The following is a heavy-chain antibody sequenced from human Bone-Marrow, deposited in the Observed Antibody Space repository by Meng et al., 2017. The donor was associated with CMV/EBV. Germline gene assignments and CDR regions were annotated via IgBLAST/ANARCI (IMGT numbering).Heavy chain of an antibody. CDR1: GGSISSYY. Sequence: SETLSLTCTVSGGSISSYYWSWIRQPPGKVLEWIGYISYSGSTNYNPSLKSRVTISVDTSKNQFSLKLSSVTAADTAVYYCARRTTNYYWYFDLWGRGTLVTGSS. CDR3: ARRTTNYYWYFDL. V-gene: IGHV4-59*01. D-gene: IGHD1-1*01. J-gene: IGHJ2*01. CDR2: ISYSGST.